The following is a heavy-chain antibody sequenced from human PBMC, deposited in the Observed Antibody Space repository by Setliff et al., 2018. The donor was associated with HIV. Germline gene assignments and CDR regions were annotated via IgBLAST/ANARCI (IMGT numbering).Heavy chain of an antibody. CDR3: TRELNGHTSSHYYFGLDV. J-gene: IGHJ6*02. CDR2: IGTGCDT. Sequence: PGGSLRLSCATSGFAFSDYDFHWVRQVTGEGLEWVSAIGTGCDTYYADSVKGRFTISRENAKNSLYLQMNNVSAGDTDVYYCTRELNGHTSSHYYFGLDVWGQGTTVTVSS. CDR1: GFAFSDYD. D-gene: IGHD6-6*01. V-gene: IGHV3-13*01.